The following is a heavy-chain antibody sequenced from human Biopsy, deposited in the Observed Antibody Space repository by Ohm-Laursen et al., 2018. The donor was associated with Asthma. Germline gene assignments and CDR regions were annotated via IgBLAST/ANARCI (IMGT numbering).Heavy chain of an antibody. CDR2: IMTIFGTT. V-gene: IGHV1-69*01. CDR3: ARCQVGYSSGWSLLLKKIYYSGMDV. J-gene: IGHJ6*02. Sequence: SSVKVSCKSLGGTFSNFAISWVRQAPGQGLEWLGGIMTIFGTTNYAQKFQGRVTITADESTSTAYMEVTSLRSEDTAIYYCARCQVGYSSGWSLLLKKIYYSGMDVWGQGTAVTVSS. D-gene: IGHD6-19*01. CDR1: GGTFSNFA.